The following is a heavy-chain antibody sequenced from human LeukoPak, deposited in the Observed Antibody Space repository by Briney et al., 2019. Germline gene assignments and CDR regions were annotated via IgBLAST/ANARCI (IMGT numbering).Heavy chain of an antibody. CDR3: ARGAQPQLPTHYMDF. V-gene: IGHV4-4*07. CDR2: IYTSGST. J-gene: IGHJ6*03. CDR1: GGSISSYY. D-gene: IGHD6-13*01. Sequence: SETLPLTCTVSGGSISSYYWSWIRQPAGKGLEWIGRIYTSGSTNYNPSLKSRVTISVDKSKNQFSLKLSSVTAADTAVYYCARGAQPQLPTHYMDFWGKGTTVTVSS.